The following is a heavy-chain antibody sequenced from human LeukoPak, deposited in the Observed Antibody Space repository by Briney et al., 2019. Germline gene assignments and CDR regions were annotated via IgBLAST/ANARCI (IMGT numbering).Heavy chain of an antibody. J-gene: IGHJ1*01. Sequence: ASVTVSFTASGYTFTGYYINWVRQAPGPGLEWLGWMNPDSGGTNYAQKFQGRVTMTRDTSISTAYMELSRLRSDDTAVYYCARAGSSGYYLQYLQHWGQGTLVTVSS. V-gene: IGHV1-2*02. CDR2: MNPDSGGT. D-gene: IGHD3-22*01. CDR1: GYTFTGYY. CDR3: ARAGSSGYYLQYLQH.